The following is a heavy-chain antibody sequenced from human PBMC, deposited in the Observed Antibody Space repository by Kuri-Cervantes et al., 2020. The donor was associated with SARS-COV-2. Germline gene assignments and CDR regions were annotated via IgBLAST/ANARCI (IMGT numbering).Heavy chain of an antibody. CDR1: GIIFSNYW. J-gene: IGHJ4*02. V-gene: IGHV3-30*02. CDR3: AKWGLGYCSGVSCYSQNANDY. D-gene: IGHD2-15*01. CDR2: IRYDGSNK. Sequence: GESLKISCAASGIIFSNYWMSWVRQAPGKGLEWVAFIRYDGSNKYYADSVKGRFTISRDNSKNTLYLQMNSLRAEDTAVYYCAKWGLGYCSGVSCYSQNANDYWGQGTLVIVSS.